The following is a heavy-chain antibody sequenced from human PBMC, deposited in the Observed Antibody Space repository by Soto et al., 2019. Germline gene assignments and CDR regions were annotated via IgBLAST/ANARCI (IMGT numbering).Heavy chain of an antibody. D-gene: IGHD3-3*01. Sequence: SETLSLTCTVSGGSISSGGYYWSWIRQHPGKGLEWIGYIYYSGSTYYNPSLKSRVTISVDTSKNQFSLKLSSVTAADTAVYYCARAPGFWSGHPDAFDIWGQGTMVTVSS. CDR1: GGSISSGGYY. CDR2: IYYSGST. CDR3: ARAPGFWSGHPDAFDI. V-gene: IGHV4-31*03. J-gene: IGHJ3*02.